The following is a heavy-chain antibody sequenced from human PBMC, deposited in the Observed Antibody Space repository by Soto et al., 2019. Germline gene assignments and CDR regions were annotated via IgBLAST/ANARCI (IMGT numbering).Heavy chain of an antibody. CDR1: GFTFSSYA. Sequence: SLRLACAASGFTFSSYAIHWVRQAPGKGLEWVAVISYDGSNKYYADSVKGRFTISRDNSKNTLYLQMNSLRAEDTAVYYCAREGVVVAAIAYYYYGMDVWGQGTTVTVSS. J-gene: IGHJ6*02. V-gene: IGHV3-30-3*01. D-gene: IGHD2-15*01. CDR3: AREGVVVAAIAYYYYGMDV. CDR2: ISYDGSNK.